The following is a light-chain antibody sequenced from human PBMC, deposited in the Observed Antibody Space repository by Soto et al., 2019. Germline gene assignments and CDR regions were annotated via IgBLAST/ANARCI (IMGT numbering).Light chain of an antibody. Sequence: EIVLTQSPDTLSVSPGERATLSCRASQSVRSSYLAWYQQKPGQAPRLVVHGASNRAAGIPDRFSGSGSGTEFTLTISSLQSEDFAVYYCQQYNYSPWTYGQGTKVDI. CDR1: QSVRSSY. J-gene: IGKJ1*01. CDR2: GAS. V-gene: IGKV3-20*01. CDR3: QQYNYSPWT.